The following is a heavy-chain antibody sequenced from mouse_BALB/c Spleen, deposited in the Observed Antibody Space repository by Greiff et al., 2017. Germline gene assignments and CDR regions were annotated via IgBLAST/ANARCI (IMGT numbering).Heavy chain of an antibody. Sequence: EVKLMESGGGLVKPGGSLKLSCAASGFTFSSYAMSWVRQTPEKRLEWVASISSGGSTYYPDSVKGRFTISRDNARNILYLQMSSLRSEDTAMYYCARVGNYWYFDVWGAGTTVTVSS. J-gene: IGHJ1*01. CDR1: GFTFSSYA. CDR2: ISSGGST. CDR3: ARVGNYWYFDV. D-gene: IGHD2-1*01. V-gene: IGHV5-6-5*01.